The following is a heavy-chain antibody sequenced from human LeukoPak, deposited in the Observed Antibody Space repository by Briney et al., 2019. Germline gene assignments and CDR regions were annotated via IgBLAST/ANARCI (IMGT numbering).Heavy chain of an antibody. CDR2: ISSSGNTI. CDR3: ARDRYYDSGGYYFDY. V-gene: IGHV3-48*02. Sequence: GGSLRLSCAASGFTFSNAWMSWVRQAPGKGLEWVSYISSSGNTIYYADSVKGRFTISRDNAKNALYLQMNSLRDEDTAVYYCARDRYYDSGGYYFDYWGQGTLVTVSS. D-gene: IGHD3-22*01. J-gene: IGHJ4*02. CDR1: GFTFSNAW.